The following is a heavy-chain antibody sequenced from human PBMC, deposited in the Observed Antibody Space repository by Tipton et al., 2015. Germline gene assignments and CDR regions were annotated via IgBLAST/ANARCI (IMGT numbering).Heavy chain of an antibody. D-gene: IGHD2-2*01. Sequence: SLRLSCVASGFTLADHQMHWVRQVPGKGLEWVSGITADGGDTSYADSVQGRFTISRDNTRNTLYLQMNSLRADDTAVYYCATRYCSSTSCSPYYYGMDVWGQGTTVTVSS. CDR2: ITADGGDT. V-gene: IGHV3-74*01. J-gene: IGHJ6*02. CDR1: GFTLADHQ. CDR3: ATRYCSSTSCSPYYYGMDV.